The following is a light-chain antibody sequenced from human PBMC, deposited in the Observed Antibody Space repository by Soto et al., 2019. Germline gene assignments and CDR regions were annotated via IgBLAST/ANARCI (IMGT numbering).Light chain of an antibody. CDR2: GAS. CDR3: QQYKNWPRT. J-gene: IGKJ1*01. V-gene: IGKV3-15*01. Sequence: EVVMTQSPDSLSVSPGERATLSCRASQSVSSNLAWYQQKIGQAPRLLIYGASTRATGISARFSGSGSGTEFTLTISSLQSEDFAIYYCQQYKNWPRTFGQGTRVEIK. CDR1: QSVSSN.